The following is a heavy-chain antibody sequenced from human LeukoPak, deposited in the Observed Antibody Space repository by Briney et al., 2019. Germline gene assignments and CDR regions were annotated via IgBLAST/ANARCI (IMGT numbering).Heavy chain of an antibody. CDR3: ARVVVVGGNWFDP. V-gene: IGHV1-18*01. Sequence: ASVKVSCKASGYTFTSYGITWVRQAPGQGLEWMGWISAYTGDTNYAQKLQGRVTMTTGTSTSTVCMELRSLRSDDTAVYYCARVVVVGGNWFDPWGQGTLVTVSS. CDR2: ISAYTGDT. J-gene: IGHJ5*02. CDR1: GYTFTSYG. D-gene: IGHD2-2*01.